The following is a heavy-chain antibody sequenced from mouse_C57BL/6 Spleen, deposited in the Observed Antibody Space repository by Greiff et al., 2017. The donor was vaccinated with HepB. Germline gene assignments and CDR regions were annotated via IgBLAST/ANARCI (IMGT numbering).Heavy chain of an antibody. V-gene: IGHV5-9-1*02. CDR3: TRDGYYYGAV. J-gene: IGHJ3*01. CDR2: ISSGGDYI. D-gene: IGHD1-1*01. CDR1: GFTFSSYA. Sequence: EVKLQESGEGLVKPGGSLKLSCAASGFTFSSYAMSWVRQTPEKRLEWVAYISSGGDYIYYADTVKGRFTISRDNARNTLYLQMSSLKSEDTAMYYCTRDGYYYGAVWGQGTLVTVSA.